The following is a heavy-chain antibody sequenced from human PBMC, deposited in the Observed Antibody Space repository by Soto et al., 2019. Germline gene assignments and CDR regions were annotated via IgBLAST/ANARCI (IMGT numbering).Heavy chain of an antibody. J-gene: IGHJ6*02. CDR1: GYTFPGYY. D-gene: IGHD2-21*01. V-gene: IGHV1-2*02. Sequence: ASVKVSCKASGYTFPGYYVHWVRQAPGHGLEWLGWIHLNSGGTNYAQSFQGRGTMTRDMSVSTVYMEMTGLSSDDTAVYYCASPRELGYSYFYFFTLDVWGQGTTVTVSS. CDR2: IHLNSGGT. CDR3: ASPRELGYSYFYFFTLDV.